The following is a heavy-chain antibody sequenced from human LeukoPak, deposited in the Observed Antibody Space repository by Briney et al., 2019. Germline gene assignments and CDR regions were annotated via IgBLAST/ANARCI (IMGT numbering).Heavy chain of an antibody. CDR2: INHSGST. Sequence: PSETLSLTCAVSGGSFSGYYWSWIRQPPGKGLEWIVEINHSGSTKYSPSLKSRVTISVDTSKNQFSLKLSSVTAADTAVYYCATGYSYRYVYFDYWGQGTLVTVSS. CDR3: ATGYSYRYVYFDY. V-gene: IGHV4-34*01. J-gene: IGHJ4*02. CDR1: GGSFSGYY. D-gene: IGHD5-18*01.